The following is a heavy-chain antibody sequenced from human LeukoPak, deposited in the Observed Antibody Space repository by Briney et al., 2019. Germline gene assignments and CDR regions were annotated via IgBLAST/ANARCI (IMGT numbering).Heavy chain of an antibody. D-gene: IGHD3-10*01. CDR2: IKHGGTT. Sequence: SETLSLTCAVYAASFSGYYWGWIRQPPGGGLEWMGEIKHGGTTNYQPSLKSRVTISVDTSKNQFSLKLSSVTAADTAVYYCARERAYGSGSYYRYYYYYMDVWGKGTTVTVSS. J-gene: IGHJ6*03. CDR1: AASFSGYY. V-gene: IGHV4-34*01. CDR3: ARERAYGSGSYYRYYYYYMDV.